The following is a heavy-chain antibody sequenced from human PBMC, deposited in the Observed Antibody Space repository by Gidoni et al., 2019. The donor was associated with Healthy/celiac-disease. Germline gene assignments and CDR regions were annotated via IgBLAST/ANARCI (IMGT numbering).Heavy chain of an antibody. CDR2: IYYSGST. D-gene: IGHD1-26*01. CDR1: GGSISSSSYY. J-gene: IGHJ5*02. Sequence: QLQLQESGPGLVKPSETLSLTCTVSGGSISSSSYYWGWIRQPPGKGLEWIGSIYYSGSTYYNPSLKSRVTISVDTSKNQFSLQLSSVTAADTAVYYCARVHPEWELLSGGLGTPTRQNWFDPWGQGTLVTVSS. V-gene: IGHV4-39*01. CDR3: ARVHPEWELLSGGLGTPTRQNWFDP.